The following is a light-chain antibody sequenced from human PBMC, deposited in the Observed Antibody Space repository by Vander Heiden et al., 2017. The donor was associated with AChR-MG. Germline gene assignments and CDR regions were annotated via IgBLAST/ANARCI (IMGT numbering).Light chain of an antibody. CDR2: DVS. J-gene: IGLJ1*01. CDR1: SSDVGGYNY. V-gene: IGLV2-14*01. Sequence: QSALTPPASVSRSPGQSITISCTGTSSDVGGYNYVSWYQQHPGKAPKLMIYDVSNRPSGVSNRFSGSKSGNTASLTISGLQAEDEADYYCSSYTSSSTRVFGTGTKVTVL. CDR3: SSYTSSSTRV.